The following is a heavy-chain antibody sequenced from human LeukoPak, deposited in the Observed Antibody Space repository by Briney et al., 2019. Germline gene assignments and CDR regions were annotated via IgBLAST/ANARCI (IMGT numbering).Heavy chain of an antibody. CDR1: GGSISSSNYY. J-gene: IGHJ5*02. Sequence: PSETLSLTCTVSGGSISSSNYYWGWIRQPPGKGLEWIGSINYSGTTYYNPSLKSRVTISVDTSKNQFSLKLSSVTAADTAVYYCARAGEQWLVRDGDWFDPWGQGTLVTVSS. D-gene: IGHD6-19*01. V-gene: IGHV4-39*07. CDR3: ARAGEQWLVRDGDWFDP. CDR2: INYSGTT.